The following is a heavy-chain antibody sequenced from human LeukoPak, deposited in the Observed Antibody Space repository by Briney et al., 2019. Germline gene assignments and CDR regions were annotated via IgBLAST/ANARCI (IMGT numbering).Heavy chain of an antibody. CDR3: ARTYSSGWYSDYGMDV. CDR2: ISYDGSNK. Sequence: PGGSLRLSCAASGFTFSGSAMSWVRQAPGKGLEWVAVISYDGSNKYYADSVKGRFTISRDNSKNTLYLQMNSLRAEDTAVYYCARTYSSGWYSDYGMDVWGKGTTVTVSS. J-gene: IGHJ6*04. D-gene: IGHD6-19*01. V-gene: IGHV3-30*04. CDR1: GFTFSGSA.